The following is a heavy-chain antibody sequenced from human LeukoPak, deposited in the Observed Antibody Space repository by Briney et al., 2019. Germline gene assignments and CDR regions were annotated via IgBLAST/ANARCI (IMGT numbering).Heavy chain of an antibody. CDR2: MYYSGST. Sequence: SETLSLTCTVSGGSISNYYWSWIRQPPGKALEWIGYMYYSGSTNYNPSLKSRVTISVDTSKNQFSLKLSSVTAADTAVYYCARAQRWLQFDYWGQGTLVTVSS. J-gene: IGHJ4*02. CDR1: GGSISNYY. D-gene: IGHD5-24*01. CDR3: ARAQRWLQFDY. V-gene: IGHV4-59*01.